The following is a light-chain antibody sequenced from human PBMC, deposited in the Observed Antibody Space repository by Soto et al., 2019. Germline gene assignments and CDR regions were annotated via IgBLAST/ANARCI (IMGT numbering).Light chain of an antibody. CDR2: AAS. CDR3: QQSHSYPPT. Sequence: DIQMTQSPSSLSASIGVRVTITCRASQNITYYLNWFQHIPGKAPRLLIYAASSLQSGVPSRFGGSGSGTYFTLTISSLQPEDFAIYYCQQSHSYPPTFGQVTKVEIK. CDR1: QNITYY. V-gene: IGKV1-39*01. J-gene: IGKJ1*01.